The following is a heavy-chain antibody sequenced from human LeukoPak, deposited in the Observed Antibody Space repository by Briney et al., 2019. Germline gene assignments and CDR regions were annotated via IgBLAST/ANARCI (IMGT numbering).Heavy chain of an antibody. D-gene: IGHD6-13*01. CDR2: ISGSGGST. Sequence: GGSLRLSCAASGFTFSSYAMSWVRQAPGKGLEWVSAISGSGGSTYYADSVKGRFTISRDNSKNTLYLQMNSLRAEDTAVYYCAREGAAAGTLNYYYYYMDVWGKGTTVTVSS. CDR3: AREGAAAGTLNYYYYYMDV. J-gene: IGHJ6*03. CDR1: GFTFSSYA. V-gene: IGHV3-23*01.